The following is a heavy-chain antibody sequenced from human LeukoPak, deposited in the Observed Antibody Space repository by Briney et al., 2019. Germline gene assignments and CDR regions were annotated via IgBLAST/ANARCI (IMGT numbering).Heavy chain of an antibody. D-gene: IGHD1-26*01. CDR3: ARHGSYSLAF. Sequence: SGTLSLTCAVSGVSISSGGYWSWLRQPPGQGLEWTGQIYYIGSTNYNPSLESRVIMSLDKSTNQLSLSFNSVTAADTAVYYCARHGSYSLAFWGQGALVTVSS. CDR2: IYYIGST. V-gene: IGHV4-4*02. J-gene: IGHJ4*02. CDR1: GVSISSGGY.